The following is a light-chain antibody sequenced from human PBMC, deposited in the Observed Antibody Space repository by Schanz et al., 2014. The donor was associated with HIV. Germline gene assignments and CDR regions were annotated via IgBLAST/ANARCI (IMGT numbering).Light chain of an antibody. CDR1: QGISTW. Sequence: DIQMTQSPSSISASVGDRVTITCRARQGISTWLAWYQQRPGKPPKLLIHGATTLKNGVPSRFSGSGSGTVFTLTINSLQPEDFALYYCQQANNIPFTFGPGTKVDAK. V-gene: IGKV1-12*01. J-gene: IGKJ3*01. CDR3: QQANNIPFT. CDR2: GAT.